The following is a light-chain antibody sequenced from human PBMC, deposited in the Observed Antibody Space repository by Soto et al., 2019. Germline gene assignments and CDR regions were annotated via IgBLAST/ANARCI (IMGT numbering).Light chain of an antibody. CDR3: QQRSQPFT. V-gene: IGKV3-11*01. CDR2: DAS. CDR1: QNVRTY. Sequence: EIVLTQSPATLSLSPGERATLSCRASQNVRTYLAWYQQKPGQAPRLLIYDASNRATGIPARFTGSGSGTDFTLTLSSLEPEDFAVYYCQQRSQPFTFGPGTKVDVK. J-gene: IGKJ3*01.